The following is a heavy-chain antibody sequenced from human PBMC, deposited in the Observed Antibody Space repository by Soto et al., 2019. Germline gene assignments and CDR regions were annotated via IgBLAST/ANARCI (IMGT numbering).Heavy chain of an antibody. D-gene: IGHD3-22*01. CDR3: ARDYYDSSGYYLEWFDP. V-gene: IGHV1-8*01. CDR1: GYTFTSYD. Sequence: ASVKVSCKASGYTFTSYDTNWVRQATGQGLEWMGWMNPNSGNTGYAQKFQGRVTMTRNTSISTAYMELSSLRSEDTAVYYCARDYYDSSGYYLEWFDPWGQGTLVTVSS. J-gene: IGHJ5*02. CDR2: MNPNSGNT.